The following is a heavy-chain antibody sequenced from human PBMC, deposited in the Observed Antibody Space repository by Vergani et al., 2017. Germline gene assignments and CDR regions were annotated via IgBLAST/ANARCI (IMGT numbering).Heavy chain of an antibody. J-gene: IGHJ6*03. V-gene: IGHV4-31*11. D-gene: IGHD6-25*01. CDR1: CGPISSGDHC. CDR3: ARVDTQVPATSHFYYMDV. CDR2: IFYSGTT. Sequence: QVQLQESGPGVVKPSQTLSLTCAVSCGPISSGDHCWTWIRQRPGKGLEWIGYIFYSGTTYDNPSLRSRLTISVDTSQNQFSLKLRSVTAADTAVYYCARVDTQVPATSHFYYMDVWGKGTTVVVSS.